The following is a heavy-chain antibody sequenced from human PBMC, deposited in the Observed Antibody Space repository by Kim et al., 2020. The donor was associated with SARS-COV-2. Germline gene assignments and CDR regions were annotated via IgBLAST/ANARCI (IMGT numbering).Heavy chain of an antibody. CDR1: GYTFTNYA. Sequence: ASVKVSCKASGYTFTNYAIHWVRQAPGQRLEWMGWINAGTGHTDSSQKFQGRVTITRDTSASTAYMELSSLTSEDTAVYYCARAYTGSFDWGQGTLVTVSS. J-gene: IGHJ4*02. CDR2: INAGTGHT. D-gene: IGHD1-26*01. V-gene: IGHV1-3*01. CDR3: ARAYTGSFD.